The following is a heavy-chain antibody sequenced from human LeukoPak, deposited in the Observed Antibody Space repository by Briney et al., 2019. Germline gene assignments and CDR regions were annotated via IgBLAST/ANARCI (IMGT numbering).Heavy chain of an antibody. CDR1: GFTFSTHG. Sequence: PGGSLRLSCAASGFTFSTHGMHWVRQAPGKGLEWLTLIQNDGSNKYYADSVKGRFTVSRDNSWYTMYLQLDSLRTEDTAVYYCARDRSSSFDYWGPGTLVTVSS. J-gene: IGHJ4*02. CDR2: IQNDGSNK. CDR3: ARDRSSSFDY. V-gene: IGHV3-30*02.